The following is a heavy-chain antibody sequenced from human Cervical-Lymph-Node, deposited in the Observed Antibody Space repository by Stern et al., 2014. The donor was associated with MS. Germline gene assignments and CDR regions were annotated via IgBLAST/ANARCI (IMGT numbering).Heavy chain of an antibody. J-gene: IGHJ1*01. CDR3: ARDSTNGRGEYFQN. CDR1: GFTFSTDA. V-gene: IGHV3-30-3*01. Sequence: QVQLVQSGGGVVQPGRSLRLSCAASGFTFSTDAIHWIRQAPGKGLEWVALISYDGSSKYYADSVRGRFTISRDNSKNTLYLHMNSLRTEDTAVYYCARDSTNGRGEYFQNWGQGTLVTVSS. CDR2: ISYDGSSK. D-gene: IGHD1-14*01.